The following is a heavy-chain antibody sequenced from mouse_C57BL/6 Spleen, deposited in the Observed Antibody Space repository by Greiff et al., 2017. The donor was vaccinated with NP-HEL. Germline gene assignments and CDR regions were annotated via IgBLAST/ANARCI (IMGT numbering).Heavy chain of an antibody. V-gene: IGHV1-82*01. D-gene: IGHD2-3*01. Sequence: VQLQQPGPELVKPGASVKISCKASGYAFSSSWMNWVKQRPGKGLEWIGRIYPGDGDTNYNGKFKGKATLTADKSSSTAYMQLSSLTSEDSAVYFCARGDGYYVGYWGQGTTLTVSS. J-gene: IGHJ2*01. CDR2: IYPGDGDT. CDR3: ARGDGYYVGY. CDR1: GYAFSSSW.